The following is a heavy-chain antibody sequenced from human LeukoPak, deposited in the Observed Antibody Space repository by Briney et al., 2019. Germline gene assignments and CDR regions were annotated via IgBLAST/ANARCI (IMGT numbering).Heavy chain of an antibody. V-gene: IGHV4-59*08. CDR1: GGSISSYY. CDR2: MYYSGST. J-gene: IGHJ4*02. D-gene: IGHD6-19*01. CDR3: ARNLGSGWYYDY. Sequence: PETLSLTCTVSGGSISSYYWSWIRRPPGKGLEWIGYMYYSGSTNYNPSLRSRVTISVDTSKNQFSLKLSSVTAADTAVYYCARNLGSGWYYDYWGQGILVTVSS.